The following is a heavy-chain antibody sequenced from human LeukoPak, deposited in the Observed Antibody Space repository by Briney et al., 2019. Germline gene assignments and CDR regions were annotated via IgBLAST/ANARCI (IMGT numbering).Heavy chain of an antibody. CDR2: INPSGGSI. D-gene: IGHD3-3*01. V-gene: IGHV1-46*03. CDR1: GYTFTSYY. J-gene: IGHJ6*02. Sequence: GASVKVSCKASGYTFTSYYMHWVRQAPGQGLEWMGIINPSGGSISYEQKLQGRVTMTRDTSTSTVYMELSSLRSEDTAVYYCASYDFWSGYSYYYGMDVWGQGTTVTVSS. CDR3: ASYDFWSGYSYYYGMDV.